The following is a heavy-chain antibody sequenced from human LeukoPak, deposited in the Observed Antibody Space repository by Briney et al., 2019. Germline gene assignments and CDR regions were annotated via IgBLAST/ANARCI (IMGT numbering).Heavy chain of an antibody. CDR3: ARDHHFRGPYGETPRTFDY. CDR1: GGTFSSYA. V-gene: IGHV1-69*04. J-gene: IGHJ4*02. Sequence: SVKVSCKASGGTFSSYAISWVRQAPGQGLEWMGRIIPIFGIANYAQKFQGRVTITADKSTSTAYMELSSLRSEDTAVYYCARDHHFRGPYGETPRTFDYWGQGTLVTVSS. CDR2: IIPIFGIA. D-gene: IGHD3-10*01.